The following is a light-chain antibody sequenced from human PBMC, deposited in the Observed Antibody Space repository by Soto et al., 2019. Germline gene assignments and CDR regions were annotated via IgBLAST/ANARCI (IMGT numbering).Light chain of an antibody. CDR2: GAS. Sequence: PGERATLSCRASQSVRSSVAWYQQKPGQAPRLLFYGASTRATGIPARFSGSGSGTEFTLTISSLQSEDVAVYYCQQYNNWPPITFGQGTRLEIK. V-gene: IGKV3-15*01. CDR1: QSVRSS. J-gene: IGKJ5*01. CDR3: QQYNNWPPIT.